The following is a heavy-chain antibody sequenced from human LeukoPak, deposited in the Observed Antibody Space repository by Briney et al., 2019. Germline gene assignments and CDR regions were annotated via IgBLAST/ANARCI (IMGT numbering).Heavy chain of an antibody. D-gene: IGHD1-26*01. CDR3: ARDSPISGSYYGGLGY. CDR1: GCTFTSYG. CDR2: INPSGGST. V-gene: IGHV1-46*01. Sequence: ASVKVSCKASGCTFTSYGISWVRQAPGQGLEWMGIINPSGGSTSYAQKFQGRVTMTRDTSTSTVYMELSSLRSEDTAVYYCARDSPISGSYYGGLGYWGQGTLVTVSS. J-gene: IGHJ4*02.